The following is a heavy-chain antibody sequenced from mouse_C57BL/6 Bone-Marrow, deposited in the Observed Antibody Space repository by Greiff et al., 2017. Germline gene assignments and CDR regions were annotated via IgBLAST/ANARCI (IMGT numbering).Heavy chain of an antibody. Sequence: QVQLQQPGAELVKPGASVKLSCKASGYTFTSYWMPWVKQRPGQGLEWIGMIHPNSGSTNYNEKFKSKATLTVDKSSSTAYTQLSSLTSEDSAVYYCASFYPWYFDVWGTGTTVTVSS. CDR2: IHPNSGST. CDR1: GYTFTSYW. CDR3: ASFYPWYFDV. V-gene: IGHV1-64*01. J-gene: IGHJ1*03. D-gene: IGHD1-1*01.